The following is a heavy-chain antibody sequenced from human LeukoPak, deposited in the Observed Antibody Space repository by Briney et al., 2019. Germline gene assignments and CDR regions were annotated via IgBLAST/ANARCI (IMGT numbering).Heavy chain of an antibody. V-gene: IGHV5-51*01. J-gene: IGHJ4*02. CDR1: GYHFTTYW. CDR3: ARLDTKNYQF. D-gene: IGHD1-7*01. CDR2: VFPGDSKT. Sequence: GDSLKISCKVSGYHFTTYWIAWVRQKPGKGLEWMGMVFPGDSKTNYSPAFLGQVTMSVDKSIGAAYLQWRSLKASDTAMYYCARLDTKNYQFWGQGTLVSDSS.